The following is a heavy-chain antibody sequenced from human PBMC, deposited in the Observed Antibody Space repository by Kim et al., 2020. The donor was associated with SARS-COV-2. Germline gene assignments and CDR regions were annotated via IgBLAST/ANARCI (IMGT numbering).Heavy chain of an antibody. J-gene: IGHJ4*02. CDR3: AKDFSRQWSFEY. D-gene: IGHD6-19*01. Sequence: YYADSVKGRFTISRDNSKSTLYLEMNSLRAEDTAVYYCAKDFSRQWSFEYWGQGTLVTVSS. V-gene: IGHV3-30*02.